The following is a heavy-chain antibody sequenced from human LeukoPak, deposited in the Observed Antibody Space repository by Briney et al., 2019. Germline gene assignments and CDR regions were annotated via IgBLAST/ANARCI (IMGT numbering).Heavy chain of an antibody. CDR3: ARGGDTSNWYPGYFDY. V-gene: IGHV3-74*01. CDR1: GFTFSNYW. Sequence: GGSLRLSCAASGFTFSNYWMHWVRHAPGKGPVWVTRIKSDGSSTRFADSVQGRFTISRDNGKNTVYLQMNSLRAEDTAVYYCARGGDTSNWYPGYFDYWGQGALVTVSS. CDR2: IKSDGSST. J-gene: IGHJ4*02. D-gene: IGHD6-13*01.